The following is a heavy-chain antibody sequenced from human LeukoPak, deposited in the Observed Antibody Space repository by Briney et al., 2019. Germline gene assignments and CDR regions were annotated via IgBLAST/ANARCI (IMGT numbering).Heavy chain of an antibody. CDR2: MNPKSGHT. D-gene: IGHD1-26*01. CDR1: GYTFINYD. V-gene: IGHV1-8*03. J-gene: IGHJ4*02. CDR3: ARVGPSGSYFDY. Sequence: ASVKVSCKASGYTFINYDINWVRQATGQGLEWMGWMNPKSGHTGYAQKLQGRVTITRNTSISTAYMELSSLRSEDTAVYYCARVGPSGSYFDYWGQGTLVTVSS.